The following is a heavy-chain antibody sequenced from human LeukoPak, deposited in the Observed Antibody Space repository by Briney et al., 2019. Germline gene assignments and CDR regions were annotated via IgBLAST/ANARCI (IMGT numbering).Heavy chain of an antibody. CDR2: INSDGSST. D-gene: IGHD5-18*01. V-gene: IGHV3-74*01. J-gene: IGHJ4*02. CDR3: ARAGYGRTYFDY. CDR1: GFTCSSYW. Sequence: GGSLRLSCAASGFTCSSYWMHWVRQAPGKGLVWVSRINSDGSSTSYADSVKGRFTISRDNAKNTLYLQMNSLRAEDTAVYYCARAGYGRTYFDYWGQGTLVTVSS.